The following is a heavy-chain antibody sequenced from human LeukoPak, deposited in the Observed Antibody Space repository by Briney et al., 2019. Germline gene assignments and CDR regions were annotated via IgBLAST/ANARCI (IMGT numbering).Heavy chain of an antibody. J-gene: IGHJ5*02. CDR2: INPSGGST. CDR1: GYTFTNYY. D-gene: IGHD4-17*01. V-gene: IGHV1-46*01. Sequence: SXXVSCKASGYTFTNYYVHWVRQAPGQGLEWMGVINPSGGSTNYAQRFQGRVTMTRDTSTSTVYMELSSLRSEDTAVYYCARDSTVTTFRGCVDPWGQGTLVTVSS. CDR3: ARDSTVTTFRGCVDP.